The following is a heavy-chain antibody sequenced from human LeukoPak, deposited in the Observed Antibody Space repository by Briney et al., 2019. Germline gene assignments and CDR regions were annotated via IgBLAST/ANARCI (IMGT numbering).Heavy chain of an antibody. CDR3: ARDRFWSGYYTYYYYMDV. CDR2: IYTSGST. V-gene: IGHV4-61*02. D-gene: IGHD3-3*01. CDR1: GGSISSGSYY. J-gene: IGHJ6*03. Sequence: PSQTLSLTCTVSGGSISSGSYYWSWIRQPAGKGLEWIGRIYTSGSTNYNPSLKSRVTISVDTSKNQFSLKLSSVTAADTAVYYCARDRFWSGYYTYYYYMDVWGKGTTVTVSS.